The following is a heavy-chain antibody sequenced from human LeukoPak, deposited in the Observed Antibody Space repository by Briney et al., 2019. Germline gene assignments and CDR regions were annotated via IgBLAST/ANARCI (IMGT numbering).Heavy chain of an antibody. D-gene: IGHD6-19*01. Sequence: SETLSLTCAVYGGSFTTYYWSWIRQPPGKGLEWIGEINHNEFTNYNPSLKNRVTISVDTSKNQFSLKLSSVTAADTAVYYCARRTFSSGWYGDWGRGTLVTVSS. CDR3: ARRTFSSGWYGD. V-gene: IGHV4-34*01. CDR1: GGSFTTYY. CDR2: INHNEFT. J-gene: IGHJ4*02.